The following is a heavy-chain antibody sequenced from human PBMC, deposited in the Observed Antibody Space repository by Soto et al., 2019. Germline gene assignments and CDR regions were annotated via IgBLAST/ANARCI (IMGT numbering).Heavy chain of an antibody. D-gene: IGHD6-19*01. CDR2: LTPIFGTA. CDR3: ASISYSSGYN. CDR1: GGTFSSYA. J-gene: IGHJ4*02. Sequence: SVKVSCKASGGTFSSYAISWARQAPGQGLEWMGGLTPIFGTADCAQKFQGRVTTTADKCTSTAYMEHSSLRTEDTAPYYCASISYSSGYNWGRGTGVTVSS. V-gene: IGHV1-69*06.